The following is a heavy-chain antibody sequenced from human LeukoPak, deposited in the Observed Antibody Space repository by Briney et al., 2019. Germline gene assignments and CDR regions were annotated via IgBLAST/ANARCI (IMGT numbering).Heavy chain of an antibody. CDR3: AKVLSPIYYFDY. J-gene: IGHJ4*01. CDR2: ISGSGGST. D-gene: IGHD3-3*01. CDR1: GFTFSSYA. Sequence: GGSLRLSCTASGFTFSSYAMSWVRQAPGEGLEWVSAISGSGGSTYYADSVKGRFTISRDNSKNTLYLQMNSLRAEDTAVYYCAKVLSPIYYFDYWGHGTLVTVVS. V-gene: IGHV3-23*01.